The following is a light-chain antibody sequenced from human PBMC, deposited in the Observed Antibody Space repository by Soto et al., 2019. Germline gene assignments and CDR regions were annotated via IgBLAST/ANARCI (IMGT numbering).Light chain of an antibody. J-gene: IGKJ1*01. CDR2: AAS. V-gene: IGKV1-12*01. CDR1: HDIARW. CDR3: QQHYITPWT. Sequence: DIQMTPSPSSLSASVGDRVAITCRASHDIARWLAWYQQQPGKAPRLLIYAASSLQSGVPSRFSGSGSGTDFTLTISSLQSEDFATYYCQQHYITPWTFGQGTKVDIK.